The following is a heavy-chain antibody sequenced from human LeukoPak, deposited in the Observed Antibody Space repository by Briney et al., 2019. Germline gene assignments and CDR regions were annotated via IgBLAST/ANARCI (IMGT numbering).Heavy chain of an antibody. CDR2: IYYGGGT. D-gene: IGHD2/OR15-2a*01. V-gene: IGHV4-39*01. J-gene: IGHJ4*02. CDR1: GGSTSSSSFS. CDR3: ATLVNIFAY. Sequence: PSETLSLTCTVSGGSTSSSSFSWAWIRQPPGKGLEWIGTIYYGGGTNSKPPLKSRVTISVDTPKNQFSLRLNSVTAADTAVYYCATLVNIFAYWGQGTLVTVSS.